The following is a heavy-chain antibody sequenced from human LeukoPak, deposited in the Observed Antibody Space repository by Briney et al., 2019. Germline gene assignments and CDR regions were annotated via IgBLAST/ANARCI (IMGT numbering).Heavy chain of an antibody. CDR3: ARDLIAVAGKPFDY. J-gene: IGHJ4*02. V-gene: IGHV7-4-1*02. CDR1: GYTFTSYA. CDR2: INTNTGNP. D-gene: IGHD6-19*01. Sequence: ASVKVSCKASGYTFTSYAMNWVRQAPGQGLEWMGWINTNTGNPTYAQGFTGRFVFSLDTSASTAYLQISSLKAEDTAVYYCARDLIAVAGKPFDYWGQGTLVTVSS.